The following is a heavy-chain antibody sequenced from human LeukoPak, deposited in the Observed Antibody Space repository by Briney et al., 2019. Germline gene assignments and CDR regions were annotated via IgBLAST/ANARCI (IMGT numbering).Heavy chain of an antibody. CDR2: IYSGGST. CDR3: AREYYDSSGYSDY. V-gene: IGHV3-53*01. J-gene: IGHJ4*02. CDR1: GFTVSSNY. D-gene: IGHD3-22*01. Sequence: GGSLRLSCAASGFTVSSNYTSWVRQAPGKGLEWVSVIYSGGSTYYADSVKGRFTISRDNSKDTLYLQMNSLRAEDTAVYYCAREYYDSSGYSDYWGQGTLVTVSS.